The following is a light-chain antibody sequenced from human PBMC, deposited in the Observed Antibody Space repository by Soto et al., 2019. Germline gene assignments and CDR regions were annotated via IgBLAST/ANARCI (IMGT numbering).Light chain of an antibody. J-gene: IGKJ5*01. CDR3: QHYDHLPIT. V-gene: IGKV1-33*01. Sequence: DIQMTQSPSSLSASVGDRVTITCQASQDITNYLNWYQQKPGKAPRLLLYEASSLETGVPSRFSGSGSGTDFTFTISSLQPEDIATYYCQHYDHLPITFGQGTRLEIK. CDR2: EAS. CDR1: QDITNY.